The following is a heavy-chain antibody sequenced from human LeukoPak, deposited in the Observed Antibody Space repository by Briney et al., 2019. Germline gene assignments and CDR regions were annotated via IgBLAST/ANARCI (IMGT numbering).Heavy chain of an antibody. J-gene: IGHJ6*02. D-gene: IGHD2-2*01. CDR2: IYYSGST. CDR1: GGSISSSSYY. Sequence: PSETLSLTCTVSGGSISSSSYYWGWIRQPPGKGLEWIGSIYYSGSTYYNPSPKSRVAISVDTSKNQFSLKLSSVTAADTAVYYCASLKTVPAATTYYYYGMDVWGQGTTVTVSS. V-gene: IGHV4-39*01. CDR3: ASLKTVPAATTYYYYGMDV.